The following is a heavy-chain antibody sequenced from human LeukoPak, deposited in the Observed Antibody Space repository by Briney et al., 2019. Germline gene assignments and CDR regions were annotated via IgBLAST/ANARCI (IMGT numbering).Heavy chain of an antibody. Sequence: SETLSLTCTVSGGSISSYTWSWTRQPAGMRLEWIGRIYSSGTTNYKPSFESRVTMSVDTSKNQFYLKLTSVTAADTAVYYCARETYNDAWYGDLWGQGSLVTVSS. D-gene: IGHD3-16*01. CDR3: ARETYNDAWYGDL. J-gene: IGHJ5*02. CDR2: IYSSGTT. V-gene: IGHV4-4*07. CDR1: GGSISSYT.